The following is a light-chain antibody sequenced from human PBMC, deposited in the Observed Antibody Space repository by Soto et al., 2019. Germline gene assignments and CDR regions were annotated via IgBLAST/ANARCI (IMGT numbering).Light chain of an antibody. CDR1: QSVSSN. J-gene: IGKJ1*01. Sequence: EIVMTQSPATLSVSPWERATLSCRASQSVSSNLAWYQQKPGQAPRLLIYGASTRATGIPARFSGSGSGTDFTLTINRLEPEDFAVYYCQQYGSSPTFGLGTKVDIK. CDR3: QQYGSSPT. V-gene: IGKV3-15*01. CDR2: GAS.